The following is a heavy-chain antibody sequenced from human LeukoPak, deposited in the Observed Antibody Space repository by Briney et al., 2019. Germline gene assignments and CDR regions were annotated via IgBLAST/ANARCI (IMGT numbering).Heavy chain of an antibody. CDR2: IIPIFGTA. CDR3: ARSFYDYTRYYYYYMDV. CDR1: GGTFSSYA. V-gene: IGHV1-69*05. Sequence: SVKVSCRASGGTFSSYAISWVRQAPGQGLEWMGGIIPIFGTANYAQKFQGRVTITTDESTSTAYMELSSLRSEDTAVNYCARSFYDYTRYYYYYMDVWGKGTTVTVSS. D-gene: IGHD4-11*01. J-gene: IGHJ6*03.